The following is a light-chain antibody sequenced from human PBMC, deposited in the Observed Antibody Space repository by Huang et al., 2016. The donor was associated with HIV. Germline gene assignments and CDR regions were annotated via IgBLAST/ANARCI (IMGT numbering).Light chain of an antibody. CDR2: DAS. CDR3: QQRSNWPPLT. V-gene: IGKV3-11*01. Sequence: EIVLTQSPATLSLSPGERATLSCRASQSVSSYLAWYQQKPGQAPRLLIYDASTRATGIPASFSGSGSGTDFTLTISSLEPEDFAVYYCQQRSNWPPLTFGGGTKVEIK. CDR1: QSVSSY. J-gene: IGKJ4*01.